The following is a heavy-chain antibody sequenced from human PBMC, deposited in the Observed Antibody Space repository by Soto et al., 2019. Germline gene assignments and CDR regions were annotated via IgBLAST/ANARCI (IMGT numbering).Heavy chain of an antibody. Sequence: ASETLSLTCTVSGGSISSSSYYWGWIRQPPGKGLEWIGSIYYSGSTYYNPSLKSRVTISVDTSKNQFSLKLSSVTAADTAVYYCARHVMKFHICQFDYWGQGTLVTVSS. CDR3: ARHVMKFHICQFDY. V-gene: IGHV4-39*01. J-gene: IGHJ4*02. CDR2: IYYSGST. CDR1: GGSISSSSYY. D-gene: IGHD3-16*01.